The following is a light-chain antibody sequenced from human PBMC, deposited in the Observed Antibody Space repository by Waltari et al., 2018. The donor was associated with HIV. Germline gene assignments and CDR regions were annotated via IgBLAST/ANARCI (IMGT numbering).Light chain of an antibody. CDR3: MQGTPLPIH. CDR2: WVS. J-gene: IGKJ5*01. CDR1: QSLLYSDGNTY. V-gene: IGKV2-30*01. Sequence: VVVTQSPLSLPVSLGQTASISCNSSQSLLYSDGNTYLNWFHQRPGQSPRRLIYWVSNRDSGVPDRFSGSWSGTDFTLKISRVEALDFGVYYCMQGTPLPIHFGQGTRLGIK.